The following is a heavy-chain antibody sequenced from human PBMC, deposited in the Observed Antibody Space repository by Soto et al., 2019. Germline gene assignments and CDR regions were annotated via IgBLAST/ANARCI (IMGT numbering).Heavy chain of an antibody. CDR3: AREYYYGSGSYFGWFDL. D-gene: IGHD3-10*01. CDR2: IFYSGST. Sequence: TSETLSLTCTVSGGSISPYYWSWIRQPPGKGLEWIGDIFYSGSTNYNPSLKSRVTISVDTSKNQFSLRLSSVTAADTAVYYCAREYYYGSGSYFGWFDLWGQGTLVTVSS. J-gene: IGHJ5*02. V-gene: IGHV4-59*01. CDR1: GGSISPYY.